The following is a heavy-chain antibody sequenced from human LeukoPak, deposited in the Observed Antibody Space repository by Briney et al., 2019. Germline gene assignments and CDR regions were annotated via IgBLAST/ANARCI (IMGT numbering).Heavy chain of an antibody. CDR3: ARDRVPSWSGYLDY. D-gene: IGHD3-3*01. J-gene: IGHJ4*02. Sequence: GGSLRLSCAASGFTFSSYAMHWVRQAPGKGLEWVAVISYDGSNKYYADSVKGRFTISRDNSKNTLYLQMNSLRAEDTAVYYCARDRVPSWSGYLDYWGQGTLVTVSS. CDR2: ISYDGSNK. V-gene: IGHV3-30*04. CDR1: GFTFSSYA.